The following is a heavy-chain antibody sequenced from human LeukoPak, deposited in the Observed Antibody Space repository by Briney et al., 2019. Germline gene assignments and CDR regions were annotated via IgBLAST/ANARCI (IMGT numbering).Heavy chain of an antibody. CDR1: GFTFSSYA. CDR2: ISGSGGGT. J-gene: IGHJ4*02. Sequence: GGSLRLSCAASGFTFSSYAMRWVRQAPGKGLEWVSTISGSGGGTYYADSVKGRFTISRDNSKNTLYLQMNSLRAEDTALYYCAKNNYDFWSGYFRGGDYWGQGTLVTVSS. V-gene: IGHV3-23*01. CDR3: AKNNYDFWSGYFRGGDY. D-gene: IGHD3-3*01.